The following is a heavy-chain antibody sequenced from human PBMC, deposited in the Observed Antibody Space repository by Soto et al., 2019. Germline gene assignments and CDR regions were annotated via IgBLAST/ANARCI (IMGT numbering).Heavy chain of an antibody. Sequence: ESGGGVVQPGGSLRLSCAASGFTFSSYGMHWVRQGPGKGLEWVAVISYDGNNRYYADSVKGRFTISRDNSKNTLYLQMNRPRGEDTAVYYRAGTWGGYYFFDSWGQGTLVAVSS. D-gene: IGHD3-3*01. V-gene: IGHV3-30*03. J-gene: IGHJ4*02. CDR2: ISYDGNNR. CDR3: AGTWGGYYFFDS. CDR1: GFTFSSYG.